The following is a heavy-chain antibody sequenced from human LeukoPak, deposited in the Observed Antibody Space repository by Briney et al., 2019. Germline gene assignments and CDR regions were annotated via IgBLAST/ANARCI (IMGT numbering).Heavy chain of an antibody. CDR1: GFTFSSYS. D-gene: IGHD3-22*01. Sequence: GGSLRLSCAASGFTFSSYSMNWVRQAPGKGLEWVSSISSSSSYIYYADSVKGRFTISRDNSKNTLYLQMNSLRAEDTAVYYCAKGPIIVVPRWGFYFDYWGQGTLVTVSS. CDR3: AKGPIIVVPRWGFYFDY. V-gene: IGHV3-21*04. CDR2: ISSSSSYI. J-gene: IGHJ4*02.